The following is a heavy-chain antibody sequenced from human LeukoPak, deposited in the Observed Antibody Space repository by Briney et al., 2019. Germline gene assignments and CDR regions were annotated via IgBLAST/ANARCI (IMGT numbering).Heavy chain of an antibody. J-gene: IGHJ3*02. D-gene: IGHD1-26*01. CDR2: IYYSGST. Sequence: SETLSLTCTVSGGSISSGGHYWSWIRQHPGKGLEWIGYIYYSGSTYYNPSLKSRVTISVDTSKNQFSLKLSSVTAADTAVYYCARGGGTYNAFDIWGQGTMVTVSS. CDR3: ARGGGTYNAFDI. CDR1: GGSISSGGHY. V-gene: IGHV4-31*03.